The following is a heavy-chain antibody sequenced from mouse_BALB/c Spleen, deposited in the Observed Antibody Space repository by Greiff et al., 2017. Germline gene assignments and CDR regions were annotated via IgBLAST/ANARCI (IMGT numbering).Heavy chain of an antibody. V-gene: IGHV1S137*01. D-gene: IGHD1-1*01. Sequence: QVQLQQSGAELVRPGVSVKISCKGSGYTFTDYAMHWVKQSHAKSLEWIGVISTYYGDASYNQKFKGKATMTVDKSSSTAYMELARLTSEDSAIYYCARDWGYGSSYVLWYFDVWGAGTTVTVSS. J-gene: IGHJ1*01. CDR2: ISTYYGDA. CDR3: ARDWGYGSSYVLWYFDV. CDR1: GYTFTDYA.